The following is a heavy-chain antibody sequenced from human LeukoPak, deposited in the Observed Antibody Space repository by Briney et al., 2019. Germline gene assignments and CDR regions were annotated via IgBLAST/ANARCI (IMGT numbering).Heavy chain of an antibody. CDR3: AKDRGITIFGVDY. Sequence: GGSLRLSCAASGFTVSSNYMSWVRQAPGKGLEWVSVIYSGGSTYYADSVKGRFTISRDNSKNTLYLQMNSLRAEDTAVYYCAKDRGITIFGVDYWGQGTLVTVSS. CDR2: IYSGGST. V-gene: IGHV3-53*01. CDR1: GFTVSSNY. D-gene: IGHD3-3*01. J-gene: IGHJ4*02.